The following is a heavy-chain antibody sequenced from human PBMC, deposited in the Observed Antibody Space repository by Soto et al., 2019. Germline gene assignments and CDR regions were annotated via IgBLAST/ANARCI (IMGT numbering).Heavy chain of an antibody. CDR1: GYTFSSYG. CDR2: ISAYNGNT. D-gene: IGHD2-15*01. V-gene: IGHV1-18*01. Sequence: QVQLVQSGAEVKKPGASVKVSCKACGYTFSSYGISWVRQAPGQGLEWMGLISAYNGNTNYGQKFQGRVTVTTDTSTTTAYMAVRRLTSDDTAVYYCARDYSGVVEGVTVGWFDPWGQGTLVTVSS. J-gene: IGHJ5*02. CDR3: ARDYSGVVEGVTVGWFDP.